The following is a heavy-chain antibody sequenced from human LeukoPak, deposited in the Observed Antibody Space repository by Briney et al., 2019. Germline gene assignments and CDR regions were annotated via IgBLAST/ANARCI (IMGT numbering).Heavy chain of an antibody. J-gene: IGHJ4*02. D-gene: IGHD5-24*01. V-gene: IGHV3-7*01. CDR1: GFIFKKYW. Sequence: GGSLRLSCAASGFIFKKYWMNWVRQVPGKGLECLANIKEDGSETYYADSVEGRFTISRDNPKNLLFLQINSLRVEDTAVYYCARETPRRGETRDGYRWGQGTVVTVSS. CDR3: ARETPRRGETRDGYR. CDR2: IKEDGSET.